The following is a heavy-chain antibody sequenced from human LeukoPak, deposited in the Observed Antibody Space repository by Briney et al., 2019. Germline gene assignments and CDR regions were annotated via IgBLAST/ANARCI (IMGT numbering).Heavy chain of an antibody. J-gene: IGHJ4*02. CDR2: INEEGTFT. Sequence: GGPLRLSCAASGFTFSSYWMHWVRQVPGKGLVWVSRINEEGTFTNYADSVKGRFTISRDNAKNTVYLQMNSLRLEDTAVYYRARDAVAGSGSYYNWGQGTLVIVSS. D-gene: IGHD3-10*01. V-gene: IGHV3-74*01. CDR3: ARDAVAGSGSYYN. CDR1: GFTFSSYW.